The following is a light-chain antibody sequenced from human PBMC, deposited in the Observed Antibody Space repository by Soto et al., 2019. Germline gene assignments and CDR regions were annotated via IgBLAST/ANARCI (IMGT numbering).Light chain of an antibody. CDR2: AAS. CDR3: QQSYSITLT. V-gene: IGKV1-39*01. Sequence: DIQMTQSPSSLSASVGDRVTITCRASQTIGNLLNWYQQKPGKAPKLLINAASSLQSGVPSRFSGGGSGTDFTLPISSLQPEDFATYFCQQSYSITLTFGPGTKVDIK. J-gene: IGKJ3*01. CDR1: QTIGNL.